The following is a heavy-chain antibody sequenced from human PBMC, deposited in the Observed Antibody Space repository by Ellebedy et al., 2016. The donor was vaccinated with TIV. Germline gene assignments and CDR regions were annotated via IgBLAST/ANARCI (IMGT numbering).Heavy chain of an antibody. Sequence: SGPTLVNPTQTLTLTCTFSGFSLDTTGMRVRWIRQPPGKALEWLARIDWDDEELYSTSLKTRLSSSKDTSKNQVVLRMTNMHPVDTATYYCARELIGDGFDYWGQGTLVTVSS. CDR3: ARELIGDGFDY. CDR1: GFSLDTTGMR. D-gene: IGHD7-27*01. CDR2: IDWDDEE. J-gene: IGHJ4*02. V-gene: IGHV2-70*04.